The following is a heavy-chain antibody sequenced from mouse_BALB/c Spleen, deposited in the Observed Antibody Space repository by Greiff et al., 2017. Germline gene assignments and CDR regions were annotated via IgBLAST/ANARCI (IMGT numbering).Heavy chain of an antibody. J-gene: IGHJ2*01. CDR3: AREAYYGNSYYFDY. D-gene: IGHD2-10*01. Sequence: EVQVVESGGGLVQPGGSLKLSCAASGFTFSSYGMSWVRQTPDKRLELVATINSNGGSTYYPDSVKGRFTISRDNAKNTLYLQMSSLKSEDTAMYYCAREAYYGNSYYFDYWGQGTTLTVSS. CDR1: GFTFSSYG. V-gene: IGHV5-6-3*01. CDR2: INSNGGST.